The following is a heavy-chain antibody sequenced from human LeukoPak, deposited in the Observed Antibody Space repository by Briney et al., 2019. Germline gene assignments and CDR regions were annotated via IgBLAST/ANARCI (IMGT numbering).Heavy chain of an antibody. D-gene: IGHD1-26*01. J-gene: IGHJ3*02. Sequence: GGSLRLSCAASGFTFSSYWMSWVRQAPGKGLEWVANIKQDGSEKYYVDSVKGRFTISRDNAKNSLYLQMNSLRAEDTALYYCARLSGSYQYDAFDIWGQGTMVTVSS. CDR3: ARLSGSYQYDAFDI. CDR2: IKQDGSEK. CDR1: GFTFSSYW. V-gene: IGHV3-7*03.